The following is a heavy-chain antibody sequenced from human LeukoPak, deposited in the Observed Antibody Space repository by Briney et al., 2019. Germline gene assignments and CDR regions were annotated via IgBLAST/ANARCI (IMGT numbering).Heavy chain of an antibody. Sequence: PSETLSLTCTVSGGSISSYYWSWIRQPPGKGLEWIGYIYYSGSTNYNPSLKSRVTISVDTSKNRFSLKLSSVTAADTAVYYCARAEDKYYFDYWGQGTLVTVSS. J-gene: IGHJ4*02. CDR3: ARAEDKYYFDY. CDR1: GGSISSYY. CDR2: IYYSGST. V-gene: IGHV4-59*01.